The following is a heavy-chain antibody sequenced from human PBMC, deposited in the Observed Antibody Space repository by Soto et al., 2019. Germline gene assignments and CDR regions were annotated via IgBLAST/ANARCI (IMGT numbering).Heavy chain of an antibody. J-gene: IGHJ4*02. D-gene: IGHD3-9*01. CDR2: ISSSSSYI. CDR3: ARADGVLTVSYTCDY. V-gene: IGHV3-21*01. CDR1: GFTFSSYS. Sequence: GGSLRLSCAASGFTFSSYSMNWVRQAPGKGLEWVSSISSSSSYIYYADSVKGRFTISRDNAKNSLYLQMNSLRAEDTAVYYCARADGVLTVSYTCDYWGQGTLVTVSS.